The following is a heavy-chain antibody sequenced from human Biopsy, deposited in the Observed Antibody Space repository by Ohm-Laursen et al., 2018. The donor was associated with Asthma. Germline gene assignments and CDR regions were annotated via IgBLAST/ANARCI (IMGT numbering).Heavy chain of an antibody. J-gene: IGHJ6*02. D-gene: IGHD5-12*01. CDR2: LIPVLGTP. CDR1: GDPFSNYA. Sequence: GASVKVSCKPSGDPFSNYAISWVRQAPGQGLEWMGGLIPVLGTPDHAQMFEGRVTITADESTSTAYMELSSLSSEDTAVYYCARGYSGSDRIVYYYSGLEVWGQGTTVTVSS. CDR3: ARGYSGSDRIVYYYSGLEV. V-gene: IGHV1-69*13.